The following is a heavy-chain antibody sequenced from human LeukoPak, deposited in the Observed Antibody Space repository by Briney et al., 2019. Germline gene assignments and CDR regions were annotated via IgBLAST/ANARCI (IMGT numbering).Heavy chain of an antibody. V-gene: IGHV1-69*13. J-gene: IGHJ3*02. CDR1: GGTFTIHA. CDR3: ASGYCSRTSCYVGRFPDFDI. Sequence: ASVKLSSTASGGTFTIHAISWVRQAPGPGLEWMGGIIPIFGTANYAKKFQARVTITADESTSTAYMELSSLRSEDTAVDYCASGYCSRTSCYVGRFPDFDIWGQGTMVTVSS. CDR2: IIPIFGTA. D-gene: IGHD2-2*01.